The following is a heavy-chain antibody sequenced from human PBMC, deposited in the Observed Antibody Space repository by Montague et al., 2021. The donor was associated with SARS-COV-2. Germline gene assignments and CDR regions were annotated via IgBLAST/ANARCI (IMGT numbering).Heavy chain of an antibody. CDR3: ARGGFYDCAATSCTTTDAFDI. Sequence: TLSLTCSVSGDSIGSGGFYCTRIRHLPGKGLEWLGNIYRSGSTYFNPSLKSRLTMSVDTSKQHFSLNLTSVTAADTAVYYCARGGFYDCAATSCTTTDAFDIWGQGTMVTVSS. V-gene: IGHV4-31*03. CDR1: GDSIGSGGFY. J-gene: IGHJ3*02. CDR2: IYRSGST. D-gene: IGHD2-2*01.